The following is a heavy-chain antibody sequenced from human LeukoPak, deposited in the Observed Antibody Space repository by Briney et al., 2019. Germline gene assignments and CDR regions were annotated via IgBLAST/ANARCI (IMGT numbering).Heavy chain of an antibody. CDR3: ARGGGMAVAGNWFDP. J-gene: IGHJ5*02. V-gene: IGHV1-8*03. CDR2: TNPNSGNT. CDR1: GYTFTSYD. Sequence: ASVKVSCKASGYTFTSYDINWVRQATGQGLEWMGWTNPNSGNTGYAQKFQGRVTITRNTSISTAYTELSSLRSEDTAVYYCARGGGMAVAGNWFDPWGQGTLVTVSS. D-gene: IGHD6-19*01.